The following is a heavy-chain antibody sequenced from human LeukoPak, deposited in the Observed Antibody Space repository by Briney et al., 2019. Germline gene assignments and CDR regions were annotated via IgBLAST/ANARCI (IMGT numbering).Heavy chain of an antibody. CDR2: ISGSGGST. J-gene: IGHJ4*02. CDR1: GFTFSSYA. CDR3: ARDPLVDTAMVTLDY. D-gene: IGHD5-18*01. V-gene: IGHV3-23*01. Sequence: PGGSLRLSCAASGFTFSSYAMSWVRQAPGKGLEWVSAISGSGGSTYYADSVKGRFTISRDNAKNSLYLQMNSLRAEDTAVYYCARDPLVDTAMVTLDYWGQGTLVTVSS.